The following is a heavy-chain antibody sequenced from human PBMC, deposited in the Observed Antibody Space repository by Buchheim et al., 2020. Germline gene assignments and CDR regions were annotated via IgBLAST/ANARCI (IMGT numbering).Heavy chain of an antibody. CDR2: IIPIFGTA. Sequence: QVQLVQSGAEVKKPGSSVKVSCKASGGTFSSYAISWVRQAPGQGLEWMGGIIPIFGTANYAQKFQGRVTMTRDTSTSTVYMELSSLRSEDTAVYYCAREAVKTAMVLYYYYGMDVWGQGTT. CDR1: GGTFSSYA. CDR3: AREAVKTAMVLYYYYGMDV. V-gene: IGHV1-69*06. D-gene: IGHD5-18*01. J-gene: IGHJ6*02.